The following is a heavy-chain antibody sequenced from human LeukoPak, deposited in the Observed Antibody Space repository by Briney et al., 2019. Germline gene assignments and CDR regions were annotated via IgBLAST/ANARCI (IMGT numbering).Heavy chain of an antibody. J-gene: IGHJ4*02. CDR2: INSDRSTT. CDR3: ARSPHDY. Sequence: PGGSLRLSCEASGFTFSAYWMHWVRQAPGKGLVWVSRINSDRSTTSYADSVKGRFTISRDNAKNTLYLQMNSLRAGDTAVYFCARSPHDYWGQGTLVTVSS. V-gene: IGHV3-74*01. CDR1: GFTFSAYW.